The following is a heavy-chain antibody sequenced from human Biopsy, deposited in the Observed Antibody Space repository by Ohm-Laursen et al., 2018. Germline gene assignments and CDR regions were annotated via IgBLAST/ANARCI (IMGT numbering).Heavy chain of an antibody. CDR3: GRAVRNQLLTDP. J-gene: IGHJ5*02. D-gene: IGHD1-7*01. Sequence: ASVKVSCKASGYTFTSYDITWVRQASGQGPEWIGWLNPVSGNSNFGQKFRGRVTVTSDTSISTAYMELSGLTSDDTATYYCGRAVRNQLLTDPWGQGTLVTVTS. CDR1: GYTFTSYD. CDR2: LNPVSGNS. V-gene: IGHV1-8*01.